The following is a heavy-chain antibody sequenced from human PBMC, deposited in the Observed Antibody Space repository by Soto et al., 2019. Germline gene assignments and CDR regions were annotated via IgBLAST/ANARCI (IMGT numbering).Heavy chain of an antibody. J-gene: IGHJ6*02. Sequence: QVQLQESGPGLVKPSETLSLTCTVSGGSMSGYYWSWIRQSAGKGLEWIGRVYTSETTYYNPSLKSRVTMSLDTSKNQFSLNLYSLTAADTAVYYCAGNIAAAGRRYHGMDVWGQGTTVTVSS. CDR3: AGNIAAAGRRYHGMDV. CDR2: VYTSETT. D-gene: IGHD6-13*01. V-gene: IGHV4-4*07. CDR1: GGSMSGYY.